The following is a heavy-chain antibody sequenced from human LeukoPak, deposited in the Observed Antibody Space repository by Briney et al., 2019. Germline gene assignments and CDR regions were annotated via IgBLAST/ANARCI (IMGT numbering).Heavy chain of an antibody. CDR1: GFTVSSNY. CDR3: ARETPHNDF. CDR2: ISGSGDST. Sequence: PGGSLRLSCAASGFTVSSNYMSWVRQAPGGGLEWISAISGSGDSTFYADSVKGRFTISRDNSKKTLYGQMNTLRADDTAIYYCARETPHNDFWGQGTLVTVSS. J-gene: IGHJ4*02. V-gene: IGHV3-23*01.